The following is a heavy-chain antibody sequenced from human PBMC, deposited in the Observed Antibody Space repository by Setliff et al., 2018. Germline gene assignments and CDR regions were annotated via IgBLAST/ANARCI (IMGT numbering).Heavy chain of an antibody. J-gene: IGHJ6*03. CDR1: GGTFSNYG. CDR3: AREGVDTRSSTDYRYYMDV. V-gene: IGHV1-69*05. Sequence: SVKVSCKASGGTFSNYGVSWVRQAPGQGLEWMGGTIPPFGTTDYAQKFHGRVTIITDESTSTAYMELSSLTSDDTAVYYCAREGVDTRSSTDYRYYMDVWGQGTTVTVSS. CDR2: TIPPFGTT. D-gene: IGHD5-18*01.